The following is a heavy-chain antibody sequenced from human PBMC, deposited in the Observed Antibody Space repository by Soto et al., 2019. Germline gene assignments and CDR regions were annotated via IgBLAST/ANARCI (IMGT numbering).Heavy chain of an antibody. D-gene: IGHD4-17*01. Sequence: SETLSLTCTVSGGSISSYYWSWIRQPPGKGLEWIGYIYYSGSTNYNPSLKSRVTISVDTSKNQFSLKLSSLTAADTAVYYCTRGPYGDYVDYWGQGILVTVSS. CDR3: TRGPYGDYVDY. CDR2: IYYSGST. J-gene: IGHJ4*02. CDR1: GGSISSYY. V-gene: IGHV4-59*01.